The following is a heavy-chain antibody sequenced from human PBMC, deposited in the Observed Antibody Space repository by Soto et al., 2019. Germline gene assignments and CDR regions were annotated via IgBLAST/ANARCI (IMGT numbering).Heavy chain of an antibody. D-gene: IGHD5-18*01. CDR3: ARDTAMVTQGWFDP. J-gene: IGHJ5*02. Sequence: VASVKVSCKASGYTFTSYAMHWVRQAPGQGLEWMGWISAYNGNTNYAQKLQGRVTMTTDTSTSTAYMELRSLRSDDTAVYYCARDTAMVTQGWFDPWGQGTLVTVSS. CDR2: ISAYNGNT. V-gene: IGHV1-18*01. CDR1: GYTFTSYA.